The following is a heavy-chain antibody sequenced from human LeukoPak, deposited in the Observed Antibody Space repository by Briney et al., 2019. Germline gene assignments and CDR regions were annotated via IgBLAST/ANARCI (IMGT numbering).Heavy chain of an antibody. D-gene: IGHD3-9*01. CDR2: ISAYNGNT. Sequence: ASVKVSCKASGYTFTSYGISWVRQAPGQGLEWMGWISAYNGNTSYAQKLQGRVTMTTDTSTSTAYMELRSLRSDDTAVYYCARDPEYYDILTGYAPDYWGQGTLVTVSS. CDR3: ARDPEYYDILTGYAPDY. CDR1: GYTFTSYG. V-gene: IGHV1-18*01. J-gene: IGHJ4*02.